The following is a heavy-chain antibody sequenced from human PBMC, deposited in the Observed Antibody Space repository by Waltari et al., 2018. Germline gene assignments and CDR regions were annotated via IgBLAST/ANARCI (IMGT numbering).Heavy chain of an antibody. CDR2: ISYDGSNK. J-gene: IGHJ1*01. Sequence: QVQLVESGGGVVQPGRSLRLSCAASGFTFSSYGMHWVRQAPGKGLEWVAVISYDGSNKYYADSVKGRFTISRDNSKDTLYLQMNSRRAEDTAVYYCAKSGGYCSSTSCYTGYFQHWGQGTLVTVSS. V-gene: IGHV3-30*18. CDR1: GFTFSSYG. CDR3: AKSGGYCSSTSCYTGYFQH. D-gene: IGHD2-2*01.